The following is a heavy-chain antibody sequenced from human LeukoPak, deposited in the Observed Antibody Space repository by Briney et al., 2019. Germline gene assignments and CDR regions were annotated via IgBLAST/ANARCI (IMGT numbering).Heavy chain of an antibody. D-gene: IGHD3-16*01. V-gene: IGHV3-74*01. J-gene: IGHJ4*02. CDR3: ARSRLGELVY. Sequence: GGSLRLSCAASGFTFNTHWMHRVRQAPGKGLVWVSRINTEGSSTNYADSVKGRFTISRDNAKNTLYLQMNSLRAEDTAVYYCARSRLGELVYWGQGTLVTVSS. CDR1: GFTFNTHW. CDR2: INTEGSST.